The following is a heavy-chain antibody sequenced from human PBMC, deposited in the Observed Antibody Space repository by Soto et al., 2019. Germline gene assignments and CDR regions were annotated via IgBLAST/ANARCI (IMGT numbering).Heavy chain of an antibody. CDR3: ARDLYYDYVWGSYRHPGAFDI. CDR1: GFTFSSYA. J-gene: IGHJ3*02. V-gene: IGHV3-30-3*01. CDR2: ISYDGSNK. Sequence: GGSLRLSCAASGFTFSSYAMHWVRQAPGKGLEWVAVISYDGSNKYYADSVKGRFTISRDNSKNTLYLQMNSLRAEDTAVYYCARDLYYDYVWGSYRHPGAFDIWGHGTMVTVSS. D-gene: IGHD3-16*02.